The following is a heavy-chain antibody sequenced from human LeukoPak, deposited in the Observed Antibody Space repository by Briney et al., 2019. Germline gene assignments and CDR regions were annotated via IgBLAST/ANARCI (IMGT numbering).Heavy chain of an antibody. CDR3: ARNLGI. CDR1: GVSISSGGYY. V-gene: IGHV4-61*08. J-gene: IGHJ4*02. Sequence: SETLSLTCTVSGVSISSGGYYWSWIRQHPGKGLEWIGSMYTSGRTNHNPSLKNRVTISADTSKNQFSLKLSSVIASDTAVYYCARNLGIWGQGILVTVSS. CDR2: MYTSGRT.